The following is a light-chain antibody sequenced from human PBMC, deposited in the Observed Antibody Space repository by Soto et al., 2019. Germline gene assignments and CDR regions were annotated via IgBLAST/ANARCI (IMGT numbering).Light chain of an antibody. CDR2: DAS. J-gene: IGKJ5*01. CDR3: QQYNNWPPWIT. Sequence: EIVLTQSPATLSLSPGERATLSCRASQSVSSYLAWYQQKPGQAPRLLIYDASNRATGIPARFSGSGSGTDFTLTISSLEPEDFAVYYCQQYNNWPPWITFGQGTRLEIK. V-gene: IGKV3-11*01. CDR1: QSVSSY.